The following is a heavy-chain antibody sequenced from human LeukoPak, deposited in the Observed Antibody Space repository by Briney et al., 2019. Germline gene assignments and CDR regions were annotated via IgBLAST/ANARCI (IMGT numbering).Heavy chain of an antibody. CDR3: TRLSQSDY. Sequence: GGSLRLSCAASGFTFSGSAMHWVRQASGKGLEWVGRIRSKANSYATAYAASVKGRFTISRDDSKNTAYLQMNSLKTEDTAVYYRTRLSQSDYWGQGTLVTVSS. V-gene: IGHV3-73*01. CDR2: IRSKANSYAT. J-gene: IGHJ4*02. CDR1: GFTFSGSA.